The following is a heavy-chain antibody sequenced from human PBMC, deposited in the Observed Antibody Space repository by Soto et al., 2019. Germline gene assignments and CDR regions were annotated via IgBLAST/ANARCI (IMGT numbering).Heavy chain of an antibody. J-gene: IGHJ4*02. CDR1: GFTFTTAW. CDR3: ARALIPYCSRNSCRYFDY. V-gene: IGHV3-15*07. Sequence: GGSLRLSCAASGFTFTTAWINWVRQAPGKGLEWVGRIKSKIDGGTTDFAAPVKGRFSISRDTSKDTLYLQMSSLRPEDTAVYYCARALIPYCSRNSCRYFDYWGQGTLVTVSS. D-gene: IGHD2-8*01. CDR2: IKSKIDGGTT.